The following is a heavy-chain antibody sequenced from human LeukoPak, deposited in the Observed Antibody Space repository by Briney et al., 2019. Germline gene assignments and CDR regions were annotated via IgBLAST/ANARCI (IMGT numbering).Heavy chain of an antibody. J-gene: IGHJ6*02. D-gene: IGHD3-3*01. CDR3: ARDGTYYDFWSGEYGMDV. Sequence: GGSLRLSCAASGFTFSSYWMHWVRQAPEKGLVWVSRINSDGSSTSYADSVKGRFTISRDNAKNTLYLQMNSLRAEDTAVYYCARDGTYYDFWSGEYGMDVWGQGTTVTVSS. V-gene: IGHV3-74*01. CDR2: INSDGSST. CDR1: GFTFSSYW.